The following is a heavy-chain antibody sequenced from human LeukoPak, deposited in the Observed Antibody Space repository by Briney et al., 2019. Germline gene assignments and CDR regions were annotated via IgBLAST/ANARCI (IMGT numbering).Heavy chain of an antibody. CDR1: GFTFSSYS. CDR2: ISSSSSYI. Sequence: GGSLRLSCAASGFTFSSYSMNWVRQAPGKGLEWVSSISSSSSYIYYADSVKGRFTISRDNAKNSLYLQMNNLRAEDTAVYYCARDPTPGYSSSWYRDWGQGTLVTVSS. CDR3: ARDPTPGYSSSWYRD. D-gene: IGHD6-13*01. J-gene: IGHJ4*02. V-gene: IGHV3-21*01.